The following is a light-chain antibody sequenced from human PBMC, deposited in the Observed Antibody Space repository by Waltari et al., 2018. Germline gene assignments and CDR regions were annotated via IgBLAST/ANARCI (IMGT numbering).Light chain of an antibody. CDR2: EVS. J-gene: IGLJ1*01. CDR3: CSYAGSSTYV. CDR1: SRDVGSDNL. V-gene: IGLV2-23*02. Sequence: QSALTQPASVSGCPGQSITTACTGTSRDVGSDNLVHWYQQNPGIGPNLRIYEVSKRPSGDSNLFSGSKSGNTASLTISGLQAEDEADYYCCSYAGSSTYVFGTGTKVTVL.